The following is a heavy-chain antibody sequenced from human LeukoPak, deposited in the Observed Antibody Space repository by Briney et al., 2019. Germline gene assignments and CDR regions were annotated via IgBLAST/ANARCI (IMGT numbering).Heavy chain of an antibody. CDR3: AGESEGCFDP. D-gene: IGHD4/OR15-4a*01. CDR1: GGSISAYY. Sequence: SETLSLTCTVSGGSISAYYWSWIRQPPGKGLEWIGYIYYSGSASYNPSLNSRLTISLDTSKNQFSLRLRSVTAADTALYFCAGESEGCFDPWGQGTLVTVP. J-gene: IGHJ5*02. CDR2: IYYSGSA. V-gene: IGHV4-59*01.